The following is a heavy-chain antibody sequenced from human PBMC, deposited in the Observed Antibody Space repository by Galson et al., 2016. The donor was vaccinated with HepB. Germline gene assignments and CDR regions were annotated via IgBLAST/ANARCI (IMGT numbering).Heavy chain of an antibody. CDR3: ARPSVKQLRPYYYGMDV. V-gene: IGHV3-11*01. J-gene: IGHJ6*02. Sequence: TISRDNAKNSLYLQMNSLRAEDTAVYYCARPSVKQLRPYYYGMDVWGQGTTVTVSS. D-gene: IGHD5-18*01.